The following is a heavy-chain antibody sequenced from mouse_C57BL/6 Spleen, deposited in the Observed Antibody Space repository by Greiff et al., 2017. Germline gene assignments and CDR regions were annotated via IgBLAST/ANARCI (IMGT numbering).Heavy chain of an antibody. V-gene: IGHV7-3*01. J-gene: IGHJ4*01. CDR3: ARSLRWLLRKGYAMDY. Sequence: EVQLVESGGGLVQPGGSLSLSCAASGFTFTDYYMSWVRQPPGKALEWLGFIRNKANGYTTEYSASVKGRFTISRDNSQSILYLQMNALRAEDSATYYCARSLRWLLRKGYAMDYWGQGTSVTVSS. CDR2: IRNKANGYTT. D-gene: IGHD2-3*01. CDR1: GFTFTDYY.